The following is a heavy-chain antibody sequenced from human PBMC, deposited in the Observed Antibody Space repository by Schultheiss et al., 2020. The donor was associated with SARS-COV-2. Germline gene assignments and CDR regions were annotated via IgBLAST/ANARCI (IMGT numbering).Heavy chain of an antibody. Sequence: SETLSLTCSVSGGSTTNYYWSWIRQPPGKGLEWIGYIYYSGSTNYNPSLKSRVTISVDTSKNQFSLKLSSVTAADTAVYYCAGTYVTTVTVDYWGQGTLVTVSS. CDR2: IYYSGST. D-gene: IGHD4-17*01. CDR3: AGTYVTTVTVDY. J-gene: IGHJ4*02. V-gene: IGHV4-59*12. CDR1: GGSTTNYY.